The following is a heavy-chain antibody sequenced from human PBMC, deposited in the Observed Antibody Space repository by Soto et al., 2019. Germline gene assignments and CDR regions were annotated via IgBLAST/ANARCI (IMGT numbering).Heavy chain of an antibody. CDR2: IYYSGST. Sequence: SETLSLTCTVSGGSISSYYWSWIRQPPGKGLEWIGYIYYSGSTNYNPSLKSRVTISVDTSKNQFSLKLSSVTAADTAVYYCAILHYGDYLGLRGAAGDLRDYWGQGTLVTVSS. J-gene: IGHJ4*02. D-gene: IGHD4-17*01. CDR1: GGSISSYY. CDR3: AILHYGDYLGLRGAAGDLRDY. V-gene: IGHV4-59*01.